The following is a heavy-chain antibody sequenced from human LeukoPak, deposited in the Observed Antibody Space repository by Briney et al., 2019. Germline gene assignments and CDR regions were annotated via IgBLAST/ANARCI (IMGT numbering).Heavy chain of an antibody. CDR1: GYTFTGYY. CDR3: ATARYYYDSSGYYSHYFDY. V-gene: IGHV1-2*02. Sequence: PGASVKVSCKASGYTFTGYYVHWVRQAPGQGLEWMGWINPNSGGTNYAQKFQGRVTMTRDTSVSTAYMELSRLRSDDTAVYYCATARYYYDSSGYYSHYFDYWGQETLVTVSS. J-gene: IGHJ4*02. CDR2: INPNSGGT. D-gene: IGHD3-22*01.